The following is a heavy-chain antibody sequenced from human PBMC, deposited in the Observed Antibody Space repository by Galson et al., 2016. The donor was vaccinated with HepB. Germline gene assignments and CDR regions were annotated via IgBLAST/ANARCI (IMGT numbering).Heavy chain of an antibody. Sequence: SVKVSCKASGGTFSSYAISWVRQAPGLGREWMGGVFPIFGTANYAQRFQGRVTITADESTNIAYMELSSLRSEDTAVYYCARPRTPATAKYYYYSLDVCGQGTTVTVSS. V-gene: IGHV1-69*13. CDR2: VFPIFGTA. J-gene: IGHJ6*02. CDR1: GGTFSSYA. CDR3: ARPRTPATAKYYYYSLDV. D-gene: IGHD2-2*01.